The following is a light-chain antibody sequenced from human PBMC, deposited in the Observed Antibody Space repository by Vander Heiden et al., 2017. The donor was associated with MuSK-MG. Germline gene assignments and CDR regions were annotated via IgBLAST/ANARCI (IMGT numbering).Light chain of an antibody. CDR1: SSDVGGYNY. Sequence: QSALTQPPSASGSPGQSVTISCTGTSSDVGGYNYVSWYQQHPGKAPKVMIYEVSKRPSGVPDRFSASKSGNTASLTVSGLQAEDEADYYCSSYADINNLVFGGGTKLTVL. J-gene: IGLJ2*01. CDR3: SSYADINNLV. CDR2: EVS. V-gene: IGLV2-8*01.